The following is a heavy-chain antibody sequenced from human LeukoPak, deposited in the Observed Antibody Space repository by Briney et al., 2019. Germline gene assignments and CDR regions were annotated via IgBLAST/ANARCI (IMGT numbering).Heavy chain of an antibody. J-gene: IGHJ5*02. V-gene: IGHV4-4*07. Sequence: SETLSLTCTVSGGSISSYYWSWIRQPAGKGLEWIGRIYTSGSTNYNPSLKSRVTISVDKSKNQFSLKLSSVTTADTAVYYCARERRTAMSYNWFDPWGQGTLVTVSS. CDR2: IYTSGST. CDR3: ARERRTAMSYNWFDP. D-gene: IGHD5-18*01. CDR1: GGSISSYY.